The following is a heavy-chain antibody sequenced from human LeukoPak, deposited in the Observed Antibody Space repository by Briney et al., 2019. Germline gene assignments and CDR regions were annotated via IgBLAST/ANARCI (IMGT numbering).Heavy chain of an antibody. CDR1: GGSISSYY. Sequence: SETLSLTCTVSGGSISSYYWSWIRQPAGKGLEWIGRIYTSGSTHYNPSLKSRGTMSVDTSKNQFSLQLSSVTAADTAVYYCARGVCSGGSCYTYFDYWGQGTLVTVSS. J-gene: IGHJ4*02. CDR2: IYTSGST. CDR3: ARGVCSGGSCYTYFDY. D-gene: IGHD2-15*01. V-gene: IGHV4-4*07.